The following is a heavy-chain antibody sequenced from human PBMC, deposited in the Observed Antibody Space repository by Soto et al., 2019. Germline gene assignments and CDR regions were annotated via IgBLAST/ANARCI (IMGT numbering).Heavy chain of an antibody. CDR3: AKDPYGDYFF. CDR2: ISSDGTKK. CDR1: SFTFTSYD. J-gene: IGHJ1*01. Sequence: QVQLVESGGGVVQPGRSLRLSCAASSFTFTSYDLHWVRQAPGKGLEWVAFISSDGTKKYYADSVKGRFTISRDNSKNTLYLQMNSMRPEDTAVYHCAKDPYGDYFFWGQGTLRTVSS. V-gene: IGHV3-30*18. D-gene: IGHD4-17*01.